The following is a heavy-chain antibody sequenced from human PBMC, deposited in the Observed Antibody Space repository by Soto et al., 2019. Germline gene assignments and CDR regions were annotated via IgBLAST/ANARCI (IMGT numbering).Heavy chain of an antibody. D-gene: IGHD1-26*01. V-gene: IGHV1-18*04. CDR2: ISAYNGNT. CDR3: ARDGGRHSGGIDY. Sequence: QVQLVQSGAEVKKPGASVKVSCKASGYTFILYGISWVRQAPGQGLEWMGWISAYNGNTDYAQKFQGRVTITADESTSTAYMELSSLRSEDTAVYYCARDGGRHSGGIDYWGQGTLVTVSS. J-gene: IGHJ4*02. CDR1: GYTFILYG.